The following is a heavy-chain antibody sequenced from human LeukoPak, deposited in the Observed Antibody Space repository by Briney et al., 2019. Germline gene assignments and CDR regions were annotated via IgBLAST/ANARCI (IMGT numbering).Heavy chain of an antibody. J-gene: IGHJ4*02. CDR1: GFTFDDYG. CDR2: IKWNGGST. CDR3: AKSPQWLRFDY. D-gene: IGHD5-12*01. V-gene: IGHV3-20*04. Sequence: GGSLRLSCAASGFTFDDYGMSWVRQAPGKGLEWVSSIKWNGGSTGYADSVKGRFTISRDNSKNTLYLQMNSLRAEDTAVYYCAKSPQWLRFDYWGQGTLVTVSS.